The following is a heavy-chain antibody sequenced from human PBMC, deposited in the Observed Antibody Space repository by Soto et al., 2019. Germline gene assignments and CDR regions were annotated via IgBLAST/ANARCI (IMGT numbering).Heavy chain of an antibody. V-gene: IGHV3-72*01. CDR1: EFTFSDHY. CDR3: ASSLSGYNYWYFDL. Sequence: LSLTCAASEFTFSDHYMDWVRQAPGKGLEWVGRTKNKANSYTTEYAASVKGRFTISRDDSKNSLYLQMNSLKTEDTAVYYCASSLSGYNYWYFDLWGRGTLVTSPQ. CDR2: TKNKANSYTT. D-gene: IGHD3-22*01. J-gene: IGHJ2*01.